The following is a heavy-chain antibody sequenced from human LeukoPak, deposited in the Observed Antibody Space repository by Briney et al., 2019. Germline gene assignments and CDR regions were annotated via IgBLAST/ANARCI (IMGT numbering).Heavy chain of an antibody. CDR1: GGSISSSSYY. CDR3: ASSLQGDPVNWFDP. Sequence: SETLSLTCTVSGGSISSSSYYWGWIRQPPGKGLEWIGSIYYSGSTYYNPSLKSRVTISVDTSKNQFSLKLSSVTAADTAVYYCASSLQGDPVNWFDPWGQGTLVTVSS. V-gene: IGHV4-39*07. CDR2: IYYSGST. D-gene: IGHD2-15*01. J-gene: IGHJ5*02.